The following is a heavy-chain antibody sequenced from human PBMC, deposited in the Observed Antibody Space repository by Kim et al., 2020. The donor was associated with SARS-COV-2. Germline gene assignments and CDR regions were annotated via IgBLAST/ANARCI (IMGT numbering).Heavy chain of an antibody. V-gene: IGHV3-33*06. D-gene: IGHD1-20*01. Sequence: YADSVKGRLTIARDNSKNTLYLQMNSRRAEDTAVYYCAKGITGTSRGAFDYWGQGTLVTVSS. CDR3: AKGITGTSRGAFDY. J-gene: IGHJ4*02.